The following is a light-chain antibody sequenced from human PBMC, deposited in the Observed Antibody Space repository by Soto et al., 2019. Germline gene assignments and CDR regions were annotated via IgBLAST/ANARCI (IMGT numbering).Light chain of an antibody. V-gene: IGLV2-14*01. J-gene: IGLJ3*02. CDR3: SADTARSTLV. CDR2: EVR. Sequence: QSALTQPASVSGSAGQSITISCSGTMRDVGAYNLVSWYQQHPGTAPKLIIYEVRNRPSGSSSRFSGSRSGNTASLTISGLQTEDEGDYYCSADTARSTLVFGGGSKRTV. CDR1: MRDVGAYNL.